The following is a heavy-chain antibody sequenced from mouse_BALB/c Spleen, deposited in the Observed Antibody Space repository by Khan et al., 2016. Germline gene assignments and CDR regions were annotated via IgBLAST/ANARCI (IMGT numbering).Heavy chain of an antibody. D-gene: IGHD1-1*01. CDR3: ATSYYYGSSYYAMDY. Sequence: QVQLTQSGAELAKPGASVKMSCKASGYTFTSYWMHWVKQRPGQGLEWIGYINPSTGYTEYNQKFKDKATLTADKSSSTAYMQLSSLTSEDSAVYYCATSYYYGSSYYAMDYWGQGTSVTVSS. CDR2: INPSTGYT. CDR1: GYTFTSYW. V-gene: IGHV1-7*01. J-gene: IGHJ4*01.